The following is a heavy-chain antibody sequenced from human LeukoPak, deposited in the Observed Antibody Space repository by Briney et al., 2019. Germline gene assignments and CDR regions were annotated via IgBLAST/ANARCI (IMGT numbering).Heavy chain of an antibody. CDR2: INPSGGST. CDR3: ARDQAAAGTVNVWFDP. V-gene: IGHV1-46*01. CDR1: GYTFTSYY. Sequence: ASVKVSCKASGYTFTSYYMHWVRQAPGQGLEWMGIINPSGGSTSYAQKFQGRVTMTRDTSTSTVYMGLSSLRSEDTAVYYCARDQAAAGTVNVWFDPWGQGTLVTVSS. D-gene: IGHD6-13*01. J-gene: IGHJ5*02.